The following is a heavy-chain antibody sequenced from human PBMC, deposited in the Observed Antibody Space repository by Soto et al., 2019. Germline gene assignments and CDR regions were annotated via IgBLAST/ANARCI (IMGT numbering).Heavy chain of an antibody. CDR2: TRNKVTGYTT. V-gene: IGHV3-72*01. D-gene: IGHD2-2*01. Sequence: DVQLVESGGGLVQPGGSLRLSCAASGFTFSDHYMDWVRQAPGKGLEWVGRTRNKVTGYTTEYAASVKGRFTISRDDSKNSQYLQMNRLKTEDTAVYYCARDQYSGRSNCYRTGMDVWGQGTTVTLSS. CDR3: ARDQYSGRSNCYRTGMDV. CDR1: GFTFSDHY. J-gene: IGHJ6*02.